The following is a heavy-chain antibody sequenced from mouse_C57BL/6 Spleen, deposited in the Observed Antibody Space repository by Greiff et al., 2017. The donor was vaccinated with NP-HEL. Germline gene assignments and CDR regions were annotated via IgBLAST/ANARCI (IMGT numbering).Heavy chain of an antibody. J-gene: IGHJ4*01. CDR3: ARDGYDEGDYYAMDY. CDR2: IYPSDSET. CDR1: GYTFTSYW. D-gene: IGHD2-2*01. Sequence: VQLQQSGAELVRPGSSVKLSCKASGYTFTSYWMDWVKQWPGQGLEWIGNIYPSDSETHYNQKFKDKATLTVDKSSSTAYMQLSSLTSEDSAVYYCARDGYDEGDYYAMDYWGQGTSVTVSS. V-gene: IGHV1-61*01.